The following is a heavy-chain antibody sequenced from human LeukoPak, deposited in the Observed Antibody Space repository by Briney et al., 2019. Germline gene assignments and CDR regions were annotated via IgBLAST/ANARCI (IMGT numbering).Heavy chain of an antibody. CDR3: ARQKGGSSEYDY. D-gene: IGHD6-6*01. CDR2: IYFSGTS. J-gene: IGHJ4*02. Sequence: SETLSLTCSVSGGSITSSAYYWAWIRQPPGKGLEWIGNIYFSGTSYYNPSLKSRVTMSVDTSKNQFSLKLTSVTAADTSVYYCARQKGGSSEYDYWGQGTLVTVSS. V-gene: IGHV4-39*01. CDR1: GGSITSSAYY.